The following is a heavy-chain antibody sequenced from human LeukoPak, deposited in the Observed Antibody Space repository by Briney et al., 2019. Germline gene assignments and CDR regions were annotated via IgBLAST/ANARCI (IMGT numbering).Heavy chain of an antibody. V-gene: IGHV4-30-2*02. D-gene: IGHD6-13*01. J-gene: IGHJ3*02. CDR2: IYHSGST. Sequence: PSETLSLTCAVSGGSISSGGYSWSWIRQPPGKGLEWIGYIYHSGSTYYNPSLKSRVTISVDRSKNQFSLKLSSVTAADTAVYYCASLLIAAADAAFDIWGQGTMVTVSS. CDR3: ASLLIAAADAAFDI. CDR1: GGSISSGGYS.